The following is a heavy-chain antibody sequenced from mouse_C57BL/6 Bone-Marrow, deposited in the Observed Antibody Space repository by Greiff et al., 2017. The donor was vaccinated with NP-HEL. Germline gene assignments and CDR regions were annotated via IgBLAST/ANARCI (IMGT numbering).Heavy chain of an antibody. CDR2: SRNKANDYTT. J-gene: IGHJ1*03. V-gene: IGHV7-1*01. Sequence: VQLKESGGGLVQSGRSLRLSCATSGFTFSDFYMEWVRQAPGKGLEWIAASRNKANDYTTEYSASVKGRFIVSRDTSQSILYLQMNALRAEDTAIYYCARDAPITTPYWYFDVWGTGTTVTVSS. CDR1: GFTFSDFY. D-gene: IGHD2-4*01. CDR3: ARDAPITTPYWYFDV.